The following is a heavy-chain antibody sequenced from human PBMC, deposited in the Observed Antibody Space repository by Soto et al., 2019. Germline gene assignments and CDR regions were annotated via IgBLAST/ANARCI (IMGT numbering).Heavy chain of an antibody. V-gene: IGHV1-2*04. CDR1: GYTFTSYA. Sequence: GSVKVSCKASGYTFTSYALHWVRQAPGQGLEWMGWINPNSGGTNYAQKFQGWVTMTRDTSISTAYMELSRLRSDDTAVYYCARSVKSIAARRNYYYMDVWGKGTTVTVSS. J-gene: IGHJ6*03. CDR3: ARSVKSIAARRNYYYMDV. CDR2: INPNSGGT. D-gene: IGHD6-6*01.